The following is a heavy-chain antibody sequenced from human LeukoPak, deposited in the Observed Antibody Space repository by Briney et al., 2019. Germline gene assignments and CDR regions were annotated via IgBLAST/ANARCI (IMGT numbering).Heavy chain of an antibody. CDR1: GGSFSSYY. Sequence: PSETLSLTCAVYGGSFSSYYWSWIRQPPGKGLEWIGEINHSESTNYNPSLKSRVTISVDTSKNQFSLKLSSVTAADTAVYYCARGMLMITFGGVIGYFDYWGQGTLVTVSS. V-gene: IGHV4-34*01. D-gene: IGHD3-16*02. CDR3: ARGMLMITFGGVIGYFDY. CDR2: INHSEST. J-gene: IGHJ4*02.